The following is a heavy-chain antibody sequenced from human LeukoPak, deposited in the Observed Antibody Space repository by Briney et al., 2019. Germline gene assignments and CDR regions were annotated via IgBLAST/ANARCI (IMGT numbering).Heavy chain of an antibody. CDR3: ATGGVLWFGESPNYFDY. CDR1: GYTLIELS. CDR2: FDPEDGET. Sequence: ASVKVSCKVSGYTLIELSMHWVRQAPGKGLEWMGGFDPEDGETIYAQKFQGRVTMTEDTSTDTAYMELSSLRSEDTAVYYCATGGVLWFGESPNYFDYWGQGTLVTVSS. D-gene: IGHD3-10*01. V-gene: IGHV1-24*01. J-gene: IGHJ4*02.